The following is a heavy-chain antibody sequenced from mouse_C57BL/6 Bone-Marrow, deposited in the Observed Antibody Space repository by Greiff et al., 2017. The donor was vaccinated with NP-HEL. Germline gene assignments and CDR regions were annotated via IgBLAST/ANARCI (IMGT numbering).Heavy chain of an antibody. CDR2: ISNGGGST. CDR3: ARSDYDRGYYAMDY. V-gene: IGHV5-12*01. CDR1: GFTFSDYY. J-gene: IGHJ4*01. Sequence: EVKLVESGGGLVQPGGSLKLSCAASGFTFSDYYMYWVRQTPEKRLEWVAYISNGGGSTYYPDTVKGRFTISRDNAKNTLYLQMSRLKSEDTAMYYCARSDYDRGYYAMDYWGQGTSVTVSS. D-gene: IGHD2-4*01.